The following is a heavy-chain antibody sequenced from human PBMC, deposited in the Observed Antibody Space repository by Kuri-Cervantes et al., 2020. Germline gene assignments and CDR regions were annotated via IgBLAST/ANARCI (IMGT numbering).Heavy chain of an antibody. CDR1: GFTFSSYG. J-gene: IGHJ4*02. Sequence: GESLKISCAASGFTFSSYGMHWVRQAPGKGLEWVAFIRYDGSNKYYADSVKGRFTISRDNSKNTLYLQMNSLRAEDTAAYYCARGSSSWYGVYFDYWGQGTLVTVSS. V-gene: IGHV3-30*02. CDR3: ARGSSSWYGVYFDY. CDR2: IRYDGSNK. D-gene: IGHD6-13*01.